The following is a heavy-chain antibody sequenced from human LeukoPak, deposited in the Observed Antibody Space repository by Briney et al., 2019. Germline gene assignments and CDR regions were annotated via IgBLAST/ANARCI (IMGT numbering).Heavy chain of an antibody. CDR1: GFTFSSYA. CDR3: AKIWYSSSWREA. J-gene: IGHJ4*02. Sequence: GGSLRLSCAASGFTFSSYAMSWVRQAPGKGLEWVSAISGSGGSTYYADSVKGRFTISRDDSKNTLYLQMNSLRAEDTAVYYCAKIWYSSSWREAWGQGTLVTVSS. V-gene: IGHV3-23*01. CDR2: ISGSGGST. D-gene: IGHD6-13*01.